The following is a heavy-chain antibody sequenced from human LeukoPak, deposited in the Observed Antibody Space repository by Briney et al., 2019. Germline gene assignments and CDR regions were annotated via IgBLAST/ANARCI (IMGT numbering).Heavy chain of an antibody. J-gene: IGHJ4*02. V-gene: IGHV4-39*01. CDR1: GGSISSYY. Sequence: SETLSLTCTVSGGSISSYYWGWIRQPPGKGLEWIGSIYYSGSTYYNPSLKSRVTISVDTSKNQFSLKLSSVTAADTAVYYCARRGSYSYYYWGQGTLVTVSS. D-gene: IGHD1-26*01. CDR3: ARRGSYSYYY. CDR2: IYYSGST.